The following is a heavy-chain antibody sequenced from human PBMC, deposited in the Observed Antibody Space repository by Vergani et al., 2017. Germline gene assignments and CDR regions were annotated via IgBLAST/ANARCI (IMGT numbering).Heavy chain of an antibody. J-gene: IGHJ6*02. CDR2: IYYSGST. V-gene: IGHV4-39*01. CDR1: GGSISSSSYY. D-gene: IGHD3-3*01. CDR3: ASERYYEFWSGWNNYYYGMDV. Sequence: QLQLQESGPGLVKPSETLSLTCTVSGGSISSSSYYWGWIRQPPGKGLEWIGSIYYSGSTYYNPSLKSRVTISVDTSKNQFSLKLSSVNAADTAVYYCASERYYEFWSGWNNYYYGMDVWGQGTTVTVSS.